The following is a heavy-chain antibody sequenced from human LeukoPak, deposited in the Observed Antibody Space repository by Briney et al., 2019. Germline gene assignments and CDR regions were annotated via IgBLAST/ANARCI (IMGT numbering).Heavy chain of an antibody. CDR2: INPNSGGT. D-gene: IGHD2-2*02. J-gene: IGHJ5*02. CDR3: ARVPAAIGNNWFDP. Sequence: ASVKVSCKTSGYTFTGYYMHWVRQAPGQGLEWMGRINPNSGGTNYAQKFQGRVTMTRDTSIYTAYMELSRLTSDDTAVYYCARVPAAIGNNWFDPWGQGALVTVSS. V-gene: IGHV1-2*06. CDR1: GYTFTGYY.